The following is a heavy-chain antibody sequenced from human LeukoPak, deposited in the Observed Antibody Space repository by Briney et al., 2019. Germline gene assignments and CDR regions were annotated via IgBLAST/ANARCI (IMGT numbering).Heavy chain of an antibody. CDR2: INPDSGGS. J-gene: IGHJ4*02. D-gene: IGHD1-14*01. Sequence: GASVKVSCKTSGYTFSAFYMHWVRQAPGQGPEWMGWINPDSGGSEYGQKFQGRVTFTSDTSSTTIYMGVRSLKSDDTAVYYCARDMTGGIWARATSFDHWGQGALVTVSS. CDR3: ARDMTGGIWARATSFDH. CDR1: GYTFSAFY. V-gene: IGHV1-2*02.